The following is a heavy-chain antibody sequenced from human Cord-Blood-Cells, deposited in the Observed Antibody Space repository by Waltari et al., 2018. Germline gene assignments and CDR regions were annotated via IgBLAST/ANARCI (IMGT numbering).Heavy chain of an antibody. V-gene: IGHV3-48*03. Sequence: EVQLVESGGGLVQPGGSLRLSCAASGFTFSSYEMNWVREAPGKGLEWVSYISSSGSTIYYADAVKGRFTISRDNAKNSLYLQMNSLRAEDTAVYYCARDDPGRGFDYWGQGTLVTVSS. CDR2: ISSSGSTI. CDR3: ARDDPGRGFDY. CDR1: GFTFSSYE. D-gene: IGHD3-10*01. J-gene: IGHJ4*02.